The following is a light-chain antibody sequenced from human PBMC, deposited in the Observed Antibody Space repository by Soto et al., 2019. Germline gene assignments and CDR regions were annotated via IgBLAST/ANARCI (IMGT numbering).Light chain of an antibody. CDR2: NVN. V-gene: IGLV2-11*01. CDR1: SSDVGGYNY. J-gene: IGLJ2*01. Sequence: QSALTQPRSVSGSPGQSVTISCTGTSSDVGGYNYVSWYQQHPGKAPKLMIYNVNRLPSGVPDRFSGSKSGNTASLSISGLHAEDEADYYCCSYAVTDVVFGGGTELAVL. CDR3: CSYAVTDVV.